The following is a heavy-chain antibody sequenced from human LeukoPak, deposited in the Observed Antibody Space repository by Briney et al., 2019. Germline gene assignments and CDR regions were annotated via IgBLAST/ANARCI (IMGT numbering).Heavy chain of an antibody. D-gene: IGHD3-10*01. CDR3: ARSQNYYGSGDY. J-gene: IGHJ4*02. Sequence: PSETLSLTCTVSGASINSYYWSWLQQPPGKALEWIGYIYYTGKTYYNPSLEGRVTILVDTSRNHFSVKLSSVTAADTAVYYCARSQNYYGSGDYWSQGTLVTVSS. CDR2: IYYTGKT. CDR1: GASINSYY. V-gene: IGHV4-59*01.